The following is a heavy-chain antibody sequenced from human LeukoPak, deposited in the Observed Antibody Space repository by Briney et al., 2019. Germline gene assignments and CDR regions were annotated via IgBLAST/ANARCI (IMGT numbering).Heavy chain of an antibody. CDR3: ARTSQSLRRSFLASAKSATTLILPLDS. V-gene: IGHV3-7*01. CDR1: GFSFSTYW. CDR2: IKHDGSEQ. Sequence: GGSLRLSCAASGFSFSTYWMTWVRQAPGKGLEWVANIKHDGSEQYYVDSLKGRFTISRDNAKNSLYLQMDSLRVEDTAVYYCARTSQSLRRSFLASAKSATTLILPLDSWGQGTLVTVSS. D-gene: IGHD4-11*01. J-gene: IGHJ4*02.